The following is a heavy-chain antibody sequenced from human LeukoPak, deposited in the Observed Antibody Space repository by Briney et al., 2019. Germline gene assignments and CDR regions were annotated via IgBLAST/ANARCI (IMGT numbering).Heavy chain of an antibody. J-gene: IGHJ3*02. Sequence: GGTLRLSCAASGFIFSNNGMSWVRQAPGKGLEWVSSISSSSSYIYYADSVKGRFTISRDNAKNSLYLQMNSLRAEDTAVYYCARDSGNYLDAFDIWGQGTMVTVSS. CDR2: ISSSSSYI. CDR3: ARDSGNYLDAFDI. CDR1: GFIFSNNG. V-gene: IGHV3-21*01. D-gene: IGHD1-7*01.